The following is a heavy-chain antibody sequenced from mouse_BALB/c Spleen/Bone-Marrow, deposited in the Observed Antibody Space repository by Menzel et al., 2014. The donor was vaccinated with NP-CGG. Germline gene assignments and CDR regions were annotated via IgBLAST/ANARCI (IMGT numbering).Heavy chain of an antibody. D-gene: IGHD2-4*01. V-gene: IGHV14-3*02. CDR1: GFNIKDTY. Sequence: EVQLQQSGAELVKPGASVKLSCTASGFNIKDTYMHWVKQRPEQGLEWIGWIDPANGNTKYDPNFQGKATITADTSSKTAYLQLSSLTSEDTAVYYCARDYDYFFDYWGQGTTLTVSS. J-gene: IGHJ2*01. CDR3: ARDYDYFFDY. CDR2: IDPANGNT.